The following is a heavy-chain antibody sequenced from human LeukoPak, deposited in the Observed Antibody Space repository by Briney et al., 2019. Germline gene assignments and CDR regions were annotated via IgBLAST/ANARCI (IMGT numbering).Heavy chain of an antibody. J-gene: IGHJ5*01. V-gene: IGHV3-11*04. Sequence: PGGSLRLSCAASGFTFSDSYMTSVRQAPEKGVEWVAYISGSGHDINYSDSVKGRFTISRDNAKNSLYLQMSSLRVEDTAVYYCTRDPRHFDSCGQGTLVTVSS. D-gene: IGHD6-6*01. CDR3: TRDPRHFDS. CDR2: ISGSGHDI. CDR1: GFTFSDSY.